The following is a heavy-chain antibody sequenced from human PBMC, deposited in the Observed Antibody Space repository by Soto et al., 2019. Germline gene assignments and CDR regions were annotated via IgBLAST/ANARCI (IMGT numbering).Heavy chain of an antibody. J-gene: IGHJ6*02. D-gene: IGHD5-12*01. Sequence: SETLSLTCAVYGGSFSGYYWSWIRQPPGKGLEWIGEINHSGSTNYNPSLKSRVTISVDTSKNQFSLKLSSVTAADTAVYYCARTRVWSGYDYYYYYGMDVWGQGTTVTVSS. V-gene: IGHV4-34*01. CDR3: ARTRVWSGYDYYYYYGMDV. CDR2: INHSGST. CDR1: GGSFSGYY.